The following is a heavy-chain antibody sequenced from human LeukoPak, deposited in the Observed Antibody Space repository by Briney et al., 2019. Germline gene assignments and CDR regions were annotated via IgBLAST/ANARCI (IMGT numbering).Heavy chain of an antibody. J-gene: IGHJ4*02. D-gene: IGHD4-23*01. CDR3: AREPLTTVVTPFDC. V-gene: IGHV4-34*01. CDR2: INHSGIT. Sequence: SETLSLTCALYGGSFSDYYWSWIRQPPGKGPEWIGEINHSGITNYNPSLKSRVSISANTSKNQFSLKLNSVTAADTAVYYCAREPLTTVVTPFDCWGQGTLVTVSS. CDR1: GGSFSDYY.